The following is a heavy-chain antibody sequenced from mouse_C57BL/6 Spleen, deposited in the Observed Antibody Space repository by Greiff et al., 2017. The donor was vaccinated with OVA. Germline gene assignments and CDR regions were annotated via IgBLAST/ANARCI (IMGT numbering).Heavy chain of an antibody. D-gene: IGHD2-4*01. CDR1: GYTFTSYW. V-gene: IGHV1-50*01. CDR3: ARADYSYAMDY. Sequence: QVQLQQPGAELVKPGASVKLSCKASGYTFTSYWMQWVKQRPGQGLEWIGEIDPSDSYTNYNQKFKGKATLTVDTSSSTAYMQLSSLTSEDSAVYYCARADYSYAMDYWGQGTSVTVSS. CDR2: IDPSDSYT. J-gene: IGHJ4*01.